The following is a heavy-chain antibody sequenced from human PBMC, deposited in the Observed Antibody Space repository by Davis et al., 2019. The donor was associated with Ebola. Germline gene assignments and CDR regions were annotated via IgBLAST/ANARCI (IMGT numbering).Heavy chain of an antibody. Sequence: SETLSLTCAVSGGSISSYYWSWIRQPPGKGLEWIGEINHSGSTNYNPSLKSRVTISVDTSKNQFSLKLSSVTAADTAVYYCARTPYCSGGSCFYYYYYGMDVWGQGTTVTVSS. D-gene: IGHD2-15*01. J-gene: IGHJ6*02. CDR1: GGSISSYY. V-gene: IGHV4-34*01. CDR3: ARTPYCSGGSCFYYYYYGMDV. CDR2: INHSGST.